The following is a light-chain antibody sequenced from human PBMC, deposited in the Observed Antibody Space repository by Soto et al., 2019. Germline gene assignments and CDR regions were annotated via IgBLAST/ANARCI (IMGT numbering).Light chain of an antibody. CDR1: HDTGSY. CDR2: IAS. V-gene: IGKV1-9*01. CDR3: QQLTSFPIT. J-gene: IGKJ5*01. Sequence: IPLTQSPSSLSASVGDRVTITFRASHDTGSYLAWYQQKVGKAPKLLIYIASILQSGVPSRFSGSGSGTDFTLTFSSLQPEDSATYYCQQLTSFPITFGLGTRLESK.